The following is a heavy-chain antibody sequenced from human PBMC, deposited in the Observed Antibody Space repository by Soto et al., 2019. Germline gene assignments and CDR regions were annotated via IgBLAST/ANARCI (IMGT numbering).Heavy chain of an antibody. CDR2: IYYSGST. CDR3: AREVRYGDYAAPRYYYYGMDV. J-gene: IGHJ6*02. Sequence: QVQLQESGPGLVKPSQTLSLTCTVSGGSISSGGYYWSWIRQHPGKGLEWIGYIYYSGSTYYNPSLKSRVTISVDTSKNQFSLKLSSVTAADTAVYYCAREVRYGDYAAPRYYYYGMDVWGQGTTVTVSS. D-gene: IGHD4-17*01. CDR1: GGSISSGGYY. V-gene: IGHV4-31*03.